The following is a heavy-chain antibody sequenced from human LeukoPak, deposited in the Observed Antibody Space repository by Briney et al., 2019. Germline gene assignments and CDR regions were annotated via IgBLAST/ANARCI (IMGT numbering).Heavy chain of an antibody. CDR1: GFTFSSYW. D-gene: IGHD3-10*01. CDR3: AKEPQLLWFQTPSLYYYYGMDV. J-gene: IGHJ6*02. CDR2: IKQDGSNK. Sequence: GGSLRLSCAASGFTFSSYWMSWVRQAPGKGLEWVANIKQDGSNKYYADSVKGRFTISRDNSKNTLYLQMNSLRAEDTAVYYCAKEPQLLWFQTPSLYYYYGMDVWGQGTTVTVSS. V-gene: IGHV3-7*01.